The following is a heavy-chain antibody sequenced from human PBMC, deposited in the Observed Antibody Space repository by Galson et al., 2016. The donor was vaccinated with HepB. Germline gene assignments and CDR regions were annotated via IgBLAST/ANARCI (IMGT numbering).Heavy chain of an antibody. CDR1: LDTISITGYF. Sequence: TLSLTCTVSLDTISITGYFWSWIRQVPGGGLEWIGYISHSGSVYLNPSLKSRSVISVDTSKNQFSLDVRSVTAADTAVYFCARYGSWTGFDYWGRGILVTASS. V-gene: IGHV4-31*03. CDR2: ISHSGSV. J-gene: IGHJ4*02. CDR3: ARYGSWTGFDY. D-gene: IGHD6-13*01.